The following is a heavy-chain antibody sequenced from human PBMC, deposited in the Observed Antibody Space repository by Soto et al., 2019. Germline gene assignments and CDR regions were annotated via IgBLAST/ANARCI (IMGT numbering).Heavy chain of an antibody. Sequence: SETLSLTCTVSGGSISSADFYWAWLRQTPGKGLEFIGSMYYSGTTYYNPSLKSRVTISVETSKNQFTLKLISVTAADTALYYCVVIHSTRNSFHPSGATPLLTVSS. CDR3: VVIHSTRNSFHP. D-gene: IGHD2-15*01. V-gene: IGHV4-39*01. CDR1: GGSISSADFY. CDR2: MYYSGTT. J-gene: IGHJ5*02.